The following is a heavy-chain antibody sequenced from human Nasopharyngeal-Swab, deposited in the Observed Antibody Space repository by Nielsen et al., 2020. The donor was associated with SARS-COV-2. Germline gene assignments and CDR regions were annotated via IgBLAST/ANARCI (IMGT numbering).Heavy chain of an antibody. CDR2: INHSGST. CDR1: GGSFSGYY. Sequence: SETLSLTCAVYGGSFSGYYWSCIRQSPGKGLEWIGEINHSGSTNYNPSLKSRVTISADTSKNQFSLQLNSVTPEDTAVYYCARFYGSSSDVWGKGTTVTVSS. CDR3: ARFYGSSSDV. J-gene: IGHJ6*04. V-gene: IGHV4-34*01. D-gene: IGHD6-6*01.